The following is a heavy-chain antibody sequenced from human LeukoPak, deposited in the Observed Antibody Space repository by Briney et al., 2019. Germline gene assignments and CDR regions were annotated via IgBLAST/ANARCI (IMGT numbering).Heavy chain of an antibody. Sequence: GASVKVSCKASGGTFSSYAISWVRQAPGQGLEWMGRIIPILGIANYAQKLQGRVTMTTDTSTSTAYMELRSLRSDDTAVYYCARASSGYSSDNWFDPWGQGTLVTVSS. CDR3: ARASSGYSSDNWFDP. D-gene: IGHD3-22*01. CDR2: IIPILGIA. V-gene: IGHV1-69*04. J-gene: IGHJ5*02. CDR1: GGTFSSYA.